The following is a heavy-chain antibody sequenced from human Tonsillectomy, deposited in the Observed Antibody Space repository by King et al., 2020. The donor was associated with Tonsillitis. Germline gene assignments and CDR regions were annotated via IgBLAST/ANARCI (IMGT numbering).Heavy chain of an antibody. D-gene: IGHD3-22*01. CDR3: AREIYDSSGYYSLSAFDI. CDR1: GGTFSIYA. CDR2: IIPFFGSG. V-gene: IGHV1-69*01. Sequence: QLVQSGAEVKKPGSSVKVSCKASGGTFSIYAITWVRQAPGQGLEGGGGIIPFFGSGNVAQRVQGRVRITADESTSTAYMELSSLVSEDMAVYYCAREIYDSSGYYSLSAFDIWGQGTMVAVSS. J-gene: IGHJ3*02.